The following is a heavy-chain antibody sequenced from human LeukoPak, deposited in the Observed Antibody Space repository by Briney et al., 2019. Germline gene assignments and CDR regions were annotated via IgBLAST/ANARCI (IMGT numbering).Heavy chain of an antibody. V-gene: IGHV4-59*01. CDR2: IYYSGST. CDR1: GGSISSYY. Sequence: SSETLSLTCTVSGGSISSYYWIWIRQPPGKGLEWIGYIYYSGSTNYNPSLKSRVTISVDTSKNQFSLKLSSVTAADTAVYYCARSPGYSSGWYDYWGQGTLVTVSS. J-gene: IGHJ4*02. CDR3: ARSPGYSSGWYDY. D-gene: IGHD6-19*01.